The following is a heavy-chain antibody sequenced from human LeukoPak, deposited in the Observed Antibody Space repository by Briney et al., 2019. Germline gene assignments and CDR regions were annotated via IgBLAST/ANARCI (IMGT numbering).Heavy chain of an antibody. CDR3: ARGKDWNYVESRQRPYNWFDP. CDR1: GFTFSSYS. V-gene: IGHV3-21*01. D-gene: IGHD1-7*01. J-gene: IGHJ5*02. CDR2: ISSSSSYI. Sequence: GGSLRLSCAASGFTFSSYSMNWVRQAPGKGLEWVSSISSSSSYIYYADSVKGRFTISRDNAKNSLYLQMNSLRAEDTAVYYCARGKDWNYVESRQRPYNWFDPWGQGTLVTVSS.